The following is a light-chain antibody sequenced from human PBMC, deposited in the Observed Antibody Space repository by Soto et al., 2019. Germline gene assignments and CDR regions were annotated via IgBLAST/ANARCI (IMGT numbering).Light chain of an antibody. V-gene: IGLV1-47*01. CDR3: AAWDDSLSAVV. CDR2: RNN. J-gene: IGLJ2*01. CDR1: SSNIGSNY. Sequence: QSVLTQPPSASGTPGQRVTISCSGSSSNIGSNYVYWYQQLPGTAPKLLIYRNNQRPSGVPDRFSGSKSGTSASLAISGLRSEDEADYYCAAWDDSLSAVVFGAGNKLSV.